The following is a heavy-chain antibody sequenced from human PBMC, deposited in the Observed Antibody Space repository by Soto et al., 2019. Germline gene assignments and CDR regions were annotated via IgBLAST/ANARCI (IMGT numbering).Heavy chain of an antibody. CDR2: IYISGST. CDR3: ARGISLAGYYSYGMDV. V-gene: IGHV4-4*07. Sequence: SETLSLTCTVSDGSISTNYWTWIRQPAGKGLEWIGRIYISGSTNYNPSLKSRVTMSLDTSKNQFSLKLRSVTAADTARYYCARGISLAGYYSYGMDVWGPGTTVTVSS. D-gene: IGHD1-20*01. J-gene: IGHJ6*02. CDR1: DGSISTNY.